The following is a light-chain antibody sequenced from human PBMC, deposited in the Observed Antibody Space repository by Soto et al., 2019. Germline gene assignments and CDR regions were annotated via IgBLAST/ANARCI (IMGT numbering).Light chain of an antibody. Sequence: QSVLAQPPSASGTPGQRVTISCSGSSSNIGSNAVNWYQQLPGTAPKLLIYTNNQRPSEVPDRFSGSKSGTSASLAISGLQSEDEADYYCSAWDDSLNGYVFGTGTKVT. V-gene: IGLV1-44*01. CDR2: TNN. CDR1: SSNIGSNA. CDR3: SAWDDSLNGYV. J-gene: IGLJ1*01.